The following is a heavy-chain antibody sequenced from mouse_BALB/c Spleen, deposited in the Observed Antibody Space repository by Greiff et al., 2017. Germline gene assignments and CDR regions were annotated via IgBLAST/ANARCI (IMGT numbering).Heavy chain of an antibody. CDR3: ARGPKGYYFDY. D-gene: IGHD3-2*02. V-gene: IGHV3-2*02. J-gene: IGHJ2*01. CDR1: GYSITSDYA. Sequence: VQLKESGPGLVKPSQSLSLTCTVTGYSITSDYAWNWIRQFPGNKLEWMGYISYSGSTSYNPSLKSRISITRDTSKNQFFLQLNSVTTEDTATYYCARGPKGYYFDYWGQGTTLTVSS. CDR2: ISYSGST.